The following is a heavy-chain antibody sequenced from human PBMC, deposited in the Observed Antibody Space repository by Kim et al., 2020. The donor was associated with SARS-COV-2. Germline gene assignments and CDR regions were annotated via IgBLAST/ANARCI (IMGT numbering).Heavy chain of an antibody. J-gene: IGHJ4*02. CDR1: GFTFNSYN. D-gene: IGHD2-2*01. Sequence: GGSLRLSCAASGFTFNSYNMNWVRQAPGRGLEWVSSINYSGDYIYYAASVSGRFTISRDNARNSLFLQMNSLTAEDTAVYYCVRANGAYQFPFDSWGKG. V-gene: IGHV3-21*01. CDR3: VRANGAYQFPFDS. CDR2: INYSGDYI.